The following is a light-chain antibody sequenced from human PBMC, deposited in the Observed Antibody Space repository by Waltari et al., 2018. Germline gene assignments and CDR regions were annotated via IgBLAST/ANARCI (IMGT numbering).Light chain of an antibody. V-gene: IGKV1-39*01. Sequence: DIQMTQSPSSLSASVGDRVIITCRTSQSIRNYLNWYQQKPGKPPMLLIYAASSLQSGVPSRFSGSGSGTDFSLTISSLQPEDFATYYCQQSYSNPYTFGQETKLEIK. J-gene: IGKJ2*01. CDR2: AAS. CDR3: QQSYSNPYT. CDR1: QSIRNY.